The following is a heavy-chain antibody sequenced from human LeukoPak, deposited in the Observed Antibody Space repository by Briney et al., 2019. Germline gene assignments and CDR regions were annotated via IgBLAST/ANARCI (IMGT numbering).Heavy chain of an antibody. CDR1: GFTFSSYS. J-gene: IGHJ6*03. Sequence: GGSLRLSCAASGFTFSSYSMNWVRQAPGKGLEWVSSISSSSSYIYYADSVKGRFTISRDNAKNSLYLQMNSLRAEDTAVYYCARDGEVRGVGYYMDVWGKGTTVTVSS. CDR3: ARDGEVRGVGYYMDV. CDR2: ISSSSSYI. D-gene: IGHD3-10*01. V-gene: IGHV3-21*04.